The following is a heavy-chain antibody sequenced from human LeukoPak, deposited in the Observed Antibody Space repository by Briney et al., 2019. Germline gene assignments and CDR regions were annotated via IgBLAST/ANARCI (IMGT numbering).Heavy chain of an antibody. V-gene: IGHV3-30*01. Sequence: GGTLRLSCAASGFTFSCHAMHWVRQAPGKGLEWLTSISYDGTTKYYADSVKGRFTISRDNFGNSLFLQMNSLRAEDTAVYYGARGDRYGAGTKRVFAFWGQGTLVTVSS. CDR1: GFTFSCHA. J-gene: IGHJ4*02. CDR3: ARGDRYGAGTKRVFAF. CDR2: ISYDGTTK. D-gene: IGHD3-10*01.